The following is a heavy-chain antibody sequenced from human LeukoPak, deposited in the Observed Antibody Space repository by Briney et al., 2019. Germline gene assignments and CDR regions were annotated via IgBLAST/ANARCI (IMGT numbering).Heavy chain of an antibody. D-gene: IGHD6-13*01. J-gene: IGHJ4*02. CDR2: ISPSSSSI. CDR1: GFTFSSYS. CDR3: ARAAYNSSPDY. Sequence: GGSLRLSCAASGFTFSSYSMNWVRQAPGKGLEWVSYISPSSSSIYYADSVKGRFTISRDNAKNSLFLQMSSLRDDDTAVYYCARAAYNSSPDYWGQGTLVTVSP. V-gene: IGHV3-48*02.